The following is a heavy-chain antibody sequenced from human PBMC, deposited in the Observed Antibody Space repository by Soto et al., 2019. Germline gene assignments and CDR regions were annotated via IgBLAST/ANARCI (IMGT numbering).Heavy chain of an antibody. Sequence: ASVQVSCKASGYTFTSYDINWVRQATGQGLEWMGWMNPNSGNTSYAQKFQGRVTMTRNTSISTAYMELSSLRSEDTAVYYCARVFPYSSGPEVGGKGTMVTVSS. V-gene: IGHV1-8*01. CDR3: ARVFPYSSGPEV. CDR2: MNPNSGNT. D-gene: IGHD6-19*01. J-gene: IGHJ3*01. CDR1: GYTFTSYD.